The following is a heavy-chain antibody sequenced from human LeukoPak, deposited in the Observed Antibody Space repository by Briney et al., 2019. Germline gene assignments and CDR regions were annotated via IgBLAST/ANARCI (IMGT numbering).Heavy chain of an antibody. V-gene: IGHV1-24*01. D-gene: IGHD6-19*01. CDR1: GYTLTELS. Sequence: HRASVKVSCKVSGYTLTELSMHWVRQAPGKGLEWMGGFDPEDGETIYAQKFQGRVTMTRNTSISTAYMELSSLRSEDTAVYYCARGAAVAGSFLQRYYYYGMDVWGQGTTVTVSS. CDR2: FDPEDGET. CDR3: ARGAAVAGSFLQRYYYYGMDV. J-gene: IGHJ6*02.